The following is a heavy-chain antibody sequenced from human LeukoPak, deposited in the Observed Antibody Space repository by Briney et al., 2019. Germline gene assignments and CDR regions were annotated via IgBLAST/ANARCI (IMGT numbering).Heavy chain of an antibody. D-gene: IGHD2-15*01. V-gene: IGHV3-21*01. Sequence: GGSLRLSCAAFGFTFSSYEMNWVRQAPGKGLEWVSSISSSSSYIYYADSVKGRFTISRDNAKNSLYLQMNSLSAEDTAAYYCARLRDGGGSADYYFDYWGQGTLVTVSS. CDR2: ISSSSSYI. J-gene: IGHJ4*02. CDR1: GFTFSSYE. CDR3: ARLRDGGGSADYYFDY.